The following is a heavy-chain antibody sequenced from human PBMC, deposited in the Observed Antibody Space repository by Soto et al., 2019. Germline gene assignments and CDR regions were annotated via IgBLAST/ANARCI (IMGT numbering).Heavy chain of an antibody. CDR1: GFTFTNYA. CDR3: AKSGDSSAWEVFDY. Sequence: PGGSLRLSCAASGFTFTNYAMSWVRQAPGKGLEWVSGISGIGGSTYYADSVKGRFTISRDNSRSTLYLQMNSLRAEDTAVYYCAKSGDSSAWEVFDYWGQGTLVTVSS. V-gene: IGHV3-23*01. D-gene: IGHD6-19*01. CDR2: ISGIGGST. J-gene: IGHJ4*02.